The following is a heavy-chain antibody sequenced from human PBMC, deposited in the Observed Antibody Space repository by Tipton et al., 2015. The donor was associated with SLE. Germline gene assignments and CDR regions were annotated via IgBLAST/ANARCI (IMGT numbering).Heavy chain of an antibody. D-gene: IGHD2/OR15-2a*01. CDR1: GFTFSSYW. CDR3: AKDIRGGFFYGMDV. J-gene: IGHJ6*02. Sequence: SLRLSCAASGFTFSSYWMHWVRQAPGKGLVWVSRINSDGSYTTYVDSVKGRFTISRDNAKNTLYLQMNSLRTEDTALYHCAKDIRGGFFYGMDVWGQGTTVTVSS. V-gene: IGHV3-74*03. CDR2: INSDGSYT.